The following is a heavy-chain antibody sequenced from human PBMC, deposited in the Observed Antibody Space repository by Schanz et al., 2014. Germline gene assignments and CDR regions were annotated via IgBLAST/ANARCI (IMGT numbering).Heavy chain of an antibody. CDR1: GFTFDDHA. CDR2: ISWNSGNI. J-gene: IGHJ6*02. V-gene: IGHV3-9*01. D-gene: IGHD1-20*01. Sequence: EVQLVESGGGLVQPGRSLRLSCAASGFTFDDHAMHWVRQVPGKGLEWVSGISWNSGNIAYADSVKGRFTISRDNSKNALDLKMNSLRAEDTAVYYWARRITGTHHNPYYHGMDVWGRGTAVSVSS. CDR3: ARRITGTHHNPYYHGMDV.